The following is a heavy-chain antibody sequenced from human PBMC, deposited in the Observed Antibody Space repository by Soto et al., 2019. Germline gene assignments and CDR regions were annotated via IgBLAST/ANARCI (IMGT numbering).Heavy chain of an antibody. V-gene: IGHV4-30-4*01. CDR1: GGSISSGDYY. D-gene: IGHD2-2*01. CDR2: IYYIGSSS. J-gene: IGHJ5*02. Sequence: SETLSLTCTVSGGSISSGDYYWSWIRQPPGKGLEWIGYIYYIGSSSYYNPSLKSRLTISLDTSKNQFSLKLSSVTAADTAVYYCARVSCSNAGCYAGGWFDPWGQGALVTVSS. CDR3: ARVSCSNAGCYAGGWFDP.